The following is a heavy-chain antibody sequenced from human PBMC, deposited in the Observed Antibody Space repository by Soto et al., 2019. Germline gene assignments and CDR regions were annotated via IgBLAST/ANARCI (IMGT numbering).Heavy chain of an antibody. J-gene: IGHJ4*02. V-gene: IGHV4-31*11. Sequence: SETLSLTCAVSGGSISSGGYYWSWIRQHPGKGLEWIGYIYYSGSTYYNPSLKSRVTISVDTSKNQFSLKLSSVTAADTAVYYCARTLRDYPFDYWGQGTLVTVSS. D-gene: IGHD4-17*01. CDR1: GGSISSGGYY. CDR2: IYYSGST. CDR3: ARTLRDYPFDY.